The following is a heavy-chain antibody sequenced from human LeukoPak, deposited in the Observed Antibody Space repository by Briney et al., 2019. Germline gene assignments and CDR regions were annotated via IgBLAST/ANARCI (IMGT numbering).Heavy chain of an antibody. Sequence: ASVKVSCKASGYTFTSYGISWVRQAPGQGLEWMGRIIPILGIANYAQKFQGRVTITADKSTSTAYMELSSLRSEDTAVYYCARGSYDSSGYPEYYFDYWGQGTLVTVSS. V-gene: IGHV1-69*04. CDR1: GYTFTSYG. D-gene: IGHD3-22*01. J-gene: IGHJ4*02. CDR2: IIPILGIA. CDR3: ARGSYDSSGYPEYYFDY.